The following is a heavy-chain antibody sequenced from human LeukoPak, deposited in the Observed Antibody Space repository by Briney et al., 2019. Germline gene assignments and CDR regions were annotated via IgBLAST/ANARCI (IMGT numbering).Heavy chain of an antibody. D-gene: IGHD4-17*01. J-gene: IGHJ6*03. CDR1: GGSVGSFSIYY. CDR3: ARKNDYGDSYYMDV. V-gene: IGHV4-4*07. CDR2: IYTGGST. Sequence: SETLSLTCSVSGGSVGSFSIYYWSWVRQPAGKGLEWIGRIYTGGSTSTSYNPSLKSRVIISVDTSKNRFSLRLSSVTAADTALYYCARKNDYGDSYYMDVWGKGTTVTVSS.